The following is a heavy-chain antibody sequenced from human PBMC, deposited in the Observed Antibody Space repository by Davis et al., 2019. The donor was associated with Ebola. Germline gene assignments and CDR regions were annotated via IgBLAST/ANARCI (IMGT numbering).Heavy chain of an antibody. V-gene: IGHV3-30*18. J-gene: IGHJ4*02. CDR3: AKEAYSSGWDPFDY. Sequence: PGGSLRLSCAASGFTFSSYGMHWVRQAPGKGLEWVAVISYDGSNKYYADSVKGRFTISRDNSKNTLYLQMNSLRAEDTAVYYCAKEAYSSGWDPFDYWGQGTLVTVSS. D-gene: IGHD6-19*01. CDR2: ISYDGSNK. CDR1: GFTFSSYG.